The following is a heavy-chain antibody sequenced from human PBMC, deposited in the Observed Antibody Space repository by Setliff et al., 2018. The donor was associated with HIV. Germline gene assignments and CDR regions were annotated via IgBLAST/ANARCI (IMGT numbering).Heavy chain of an antibody. D-gene: IGHD5-12*01. J-gene: IGHJ2*01. Sequence: SETLSLTCAVSGYSISSGYYWGWIRQPPGKGLEWIGNIYDSGHTFYNPSLKSRVTISVDTSKNQFSLKLSSVTAADTAVYHCARPSTGGGYNYWYFDLWGRGTLVTVSS. V-gene: IGHV4-38-2*01. CDR3: ARPSTGGGYNYWYFDL. CDR1: GYSISSGYY. CDR2: IYDSGHT.